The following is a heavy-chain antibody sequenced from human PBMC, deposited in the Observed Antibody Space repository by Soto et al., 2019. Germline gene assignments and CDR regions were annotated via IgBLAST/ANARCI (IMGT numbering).Heavy chain of an antibody. CDR2: IYYSGST. Sequence: QVQLQESGPGLVKPSQTLSLTCTVSGGSISSGGYYWSWIRQHPGKGLEWIGYIYYSGSTYYNPSLMSRVTISVNTSQNQFSRKLSSVTAADTAVYYSARDRAGDHDLDYWGQGTLVTVSS. V-gene: IGHV4-31*03. D-gene: IGHD2-21*02. CDR1: GGSISSGGYY. CDR3: ARDRAGDHDLDY. J-gene: IGHJ4*02.